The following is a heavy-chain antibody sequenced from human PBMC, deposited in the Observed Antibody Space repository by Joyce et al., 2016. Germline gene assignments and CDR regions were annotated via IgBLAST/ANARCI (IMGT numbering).Heavy chain of an antibody. CDR1: GIIFSNKE. D-gene: IGHD2-2*01. CDR3: TTPSCAN. V-gene: IGHV3-48*03. J-gene: IGHJ4*02. CDR2: INSDDSRI. Sequence: EVQLVEYGGGLVQPGGSLRVFCAASGIIFSNKEMNWVRQAPGKGLEWISSINSDDSRIHYADSVRGRFTISRDNARNSLFLEMNSLRVEDTAMDYCTTPSCANWGQGSLVTVSS.